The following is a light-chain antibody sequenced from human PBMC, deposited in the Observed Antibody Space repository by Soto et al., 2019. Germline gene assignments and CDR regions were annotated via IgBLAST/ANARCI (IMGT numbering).Light chain of an antibody. CDR1: QSISSW. CDR2: KAS. CDR3: QQYNDNWT. V-gene: IGKV1-5*03. Sequence: DIQMTQSPSTLSESVGDRVTITCRASQSISSWLAWYQQKPGKAPKLLIYKASTLQSGVPSRFSGSGSGTEFTLAISSLQPDDFATYYCQQYNDNWTFGQGTKVEIK. J-gene: IGKJ1*01.